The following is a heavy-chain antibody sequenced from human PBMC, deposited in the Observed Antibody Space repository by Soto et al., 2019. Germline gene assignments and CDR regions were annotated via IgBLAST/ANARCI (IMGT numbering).Heavy chain of an antibody. D-gene: IGHD1-1*01. CDR2: IYATGTT. J-gene: IGHJ5*02. V-gene: IGHV4-4*07. CDR1: GASISGFY. CDR3: VRGGTKTLRDWFDP. Sequence: PXETLSLTCTVSGASISGFYWSWMRKSAGKGLEWIGRIYATGTTDYNPSLKSRVMMSVDTSKKQFSLKLRSVTAADTAVYYCVRGGTKTLRDWFDPWGQGISVTVSS.